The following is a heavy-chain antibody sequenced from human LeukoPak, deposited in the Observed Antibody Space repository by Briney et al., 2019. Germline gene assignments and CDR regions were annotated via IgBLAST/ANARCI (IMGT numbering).Heavy chain of an antibody. CDR1: GFTFSSYW. D-gene: IGHD5-12*01. Sequence: GGSLRLSCEASGFTFSSYWMHWVRHVPGEGLVWVSRINSDGSSTTYADSVKGRFTISRDNAKNTLHLQMNSLRVEDTAVYYCAREGRVTGYDFDYWGQGTLVTVSS. J-gene: IGHJ4*02. CDR3: AREGRVTGYDFDY. V-gene: IGHV3-74*03. CDR2: INSDGSST.